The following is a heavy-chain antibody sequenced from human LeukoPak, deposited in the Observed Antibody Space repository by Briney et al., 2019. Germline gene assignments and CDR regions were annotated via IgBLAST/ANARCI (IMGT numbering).Heavy chain of an antibody. V-gene: IGHV3-21*01. CDR2: ISSSSSYI. CDR3: ARDRGYYDSSGYAFDI. J-gene: IGHJ3*02. D-gene: IGHD3-22*01. CDR1: GFTFSSYS. Sequence: GGSLRLSCAASGFTFSSYSMNWVRQAPGKGLEWVSSISSSSSYIYYADSVKGRFTISRDNAKNSLYLQMNSLRAEDTAVYYCARDRGYYDSSGYAFDIWGQGTMVTVSS.